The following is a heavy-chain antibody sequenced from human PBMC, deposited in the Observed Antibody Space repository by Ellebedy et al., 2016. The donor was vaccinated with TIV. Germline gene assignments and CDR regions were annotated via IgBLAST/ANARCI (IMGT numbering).Heavy chain of an antibody. Sequence: MPSETLSLTCTVSGDSISQFLWSRIRQPPGKGLEWIGNIYHSGSTSYNPSLKSRVTMSIDMSKNQFSLKLTTVTAADTAVYYCARHSGSRQFDYWGQGTLVTVSS. D-gene: IGHD1-26*01. V-gene: IGHV4-59*01. CDR3: ARHSGSRQFDY. CDR1: GDSISQFL. J-gene: IGHJ4*02. CDR2: IYHSGST.